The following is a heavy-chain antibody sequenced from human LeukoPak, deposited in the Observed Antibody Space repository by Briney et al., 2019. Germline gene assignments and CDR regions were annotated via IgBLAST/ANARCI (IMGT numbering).Heavy chain of an antibody. CDR2: IYHSGRT. D-gene: IGHD3-22*01. CDR1: GGSLSAYY. Sequence: SETLSLTCTVSGGSLSAYYWSWIRQPPGKGLEWIGYIYHSGRTYYNPSLKGRLTMSVDTSMNQFSLRLNSVTAAATAVYYCARAIYYYESIGYLYYLDSWGRGTLVSVSP. J-gene: IGHJ4*02. V-gene: IGHV4-59*01. CDR3: ARAIYYYESIGYLYYLDS.